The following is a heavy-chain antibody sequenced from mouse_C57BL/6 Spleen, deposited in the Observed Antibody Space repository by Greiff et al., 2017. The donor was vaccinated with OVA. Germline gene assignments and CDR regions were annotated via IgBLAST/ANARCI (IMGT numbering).Heavy chain of an antibody. J-gene: IGHJ3*01. CDR1: GYAFSSSW. CDR3: ARGDFFAY. V-gene: IGHV1-82*01. CDR2: IYPGDGDT. Sequence: QVQLQQSGPELVKPGASVKISCKASGYAFSSSWMNWVKQRPGKGLEWIGRIYPGDGDTNYNGKFKGKATLTADKSSSTAYMQLSSLTSEDSAVYFCARGDFFAYWGQGTLVTVSA. D-gene: IGHD3-3*01.